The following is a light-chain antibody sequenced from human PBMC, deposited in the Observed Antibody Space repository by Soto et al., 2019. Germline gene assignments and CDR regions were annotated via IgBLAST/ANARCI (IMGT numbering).Light chain of an antibody. CDR3: QECSNWHRT. CDR2: DAS. J-gene: IGKJ2*01. Sequence: EIVLTQSPATLSLSPGERATLSCRASQSVSSYLAWYQQKPGQAPRLLIYDASNRATGLPARFSGSGSGTDFTLTISSLEPEDCAVYCCQECSNWHRTFGQGTKLEIK. CDR1: QSVSSY. V-gene: IGKV3-11*01.